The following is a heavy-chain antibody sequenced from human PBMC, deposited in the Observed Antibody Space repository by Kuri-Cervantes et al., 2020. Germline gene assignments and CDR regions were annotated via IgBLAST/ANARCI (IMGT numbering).Heavy chain of an antibody. V-gene: IGHV3-30-3*01. CDR1: GFTFSSYA. CDR3: ARDGPNGRYYYYYYGMDV. J-gene: IGHJ6*02. Sequence: GESLKISCAASGFTFSSYAMHWVRQAPGKGLEWVAVISYDGSNKYYADSVKGRFTISRDNSKNTLYLQMNSLRAEDTAVYYCARDGPNGRYYYYYYGMDVWGQGTTVTVSS. D-gene: IGHD2-8*01. CDR2: ISYDGSNK.